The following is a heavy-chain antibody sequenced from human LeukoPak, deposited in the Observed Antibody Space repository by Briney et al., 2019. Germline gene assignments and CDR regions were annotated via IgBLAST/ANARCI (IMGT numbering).Heavy chain of an antibody. V-gene: IGHV1-2*02. D-gene: IGHD4-17*01. J-gene: IGHJ4*02. Sequence: AASVKVSCKASAYTFTGYYMHWVRQAPGQGLEWMGWINPNSGGTNYAQKFQGRVTMTRDTSISTAYMELSRLRSDDTAVYYCARDHPSFYGDHEGAGDYWGQGTLVTVSS. CDR1: AYTFTGYY. CDR2: INPNSGGT. CDR3: ARDHPSFYGDHEGAGDY.